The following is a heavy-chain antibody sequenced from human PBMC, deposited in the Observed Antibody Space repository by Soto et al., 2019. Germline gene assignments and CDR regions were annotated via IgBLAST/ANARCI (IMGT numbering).Heavy chain of an antibody. Sequence: ASVKVSCKASGGSFSSLVISWLRQAPGQGPEWMGGINPMLGVANFAQKFQDRVTITADESTTTAYMELSSLRSEDTAVYYCARGPAQFDPWGQGTLVTVSS. CDR3: ARGPAQFDP. D-gene: IGHD2-2*01. CDR2: INPMLGVA. J-gene: IGHJ5*02. CDR1: GGSFSSLV. V-gene: IGHV1-69*10.